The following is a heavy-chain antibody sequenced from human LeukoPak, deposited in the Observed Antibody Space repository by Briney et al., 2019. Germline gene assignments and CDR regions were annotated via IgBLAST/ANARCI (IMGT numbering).Heavy chain of an antibody. J-gene: IGHJ6*04. CDR2: IKEDGGEK. Sequence: GGSLSLSCAASGFTFSSYWMSWVPEAPGKGLEWVANIKEDGGEKYSVDSVKGRFTISRDNAKNSLYLEMKSLRAEDTAVYYCAELGITMIGGVWGKGTTVTISS. CDR3: AELGITMIGGV. D-gene: IGHD3-10*02. CDR1: GFTFSSYW. V-gene: IGHV3-7*01.